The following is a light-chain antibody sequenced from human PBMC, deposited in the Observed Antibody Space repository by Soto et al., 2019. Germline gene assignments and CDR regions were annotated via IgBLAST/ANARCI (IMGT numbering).Light chain of an antibody. CDR3: QQRSNWPRGT. V-gene: IGKV3-11*01. CDR2: DAS. J-gene: IGKJ1*01. Sequence: EIVLTQSPATLSLSPGERATLSCRASQSVSSYLAWYQQKPGQAPSLLIYDASNRATGIPARFSGSGSGTDFTLTISSLEPEDFAVIYCQQRSNWPRGTFGQGTKVEIK. CDR1: QSVSSY.